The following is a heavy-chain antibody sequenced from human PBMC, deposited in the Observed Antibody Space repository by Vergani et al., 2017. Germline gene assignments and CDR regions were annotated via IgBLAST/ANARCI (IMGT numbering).Heavy chain of an antibody. CDR2: IIPIFGTA. V-gene: IGHV1-69*01. CDR3: ASSIAVAARDYYYYMDV. CDR1: GGTFSSYA. D-gene: IGHD6-6*01. Sequence: QVQLVQSGAEVKKPGSSVKVSCKASGGTFSSYAISWVRQAPGQGLEWMGGIIPIFGTANYAKKFQGRVTITADESTSTAYMELSSLRSEDTAVYYCASSIAVAARDYYYYMDVWGKGTTVTVSS. J-gene: IGHJ6*03.